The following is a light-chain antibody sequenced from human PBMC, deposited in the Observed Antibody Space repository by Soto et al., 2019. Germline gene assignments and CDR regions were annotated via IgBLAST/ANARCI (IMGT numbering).Light chain of an antibody. J-gene: IGKJ4*01. CDR3: QHFGSLPRT. CDR1: QSVSSTH. V-gene: IGKV3-20*01. Sequence: EIVLTQSPGTLSLSPGERATLSCGASQSVSSTHLAWYQQKPGQAPRLLIYGASSRATGIPDRFSGSGSGTDFTLTVSRLEPEDFAVYYCQHFGSLPRTFGGGTKVDI. CDR2: GAS.